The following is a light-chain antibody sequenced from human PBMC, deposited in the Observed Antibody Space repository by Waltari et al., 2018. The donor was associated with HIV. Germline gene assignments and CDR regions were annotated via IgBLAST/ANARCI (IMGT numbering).Light chain of an antibody. CDR1: SGSIAHNS. V-gene: IGLV6-57*01. CDR3: QSYDNENPVL. Sequence: FMLTQPHSVSASPGKTVTIPCTRSSGSIAHNSLPWYQQRPGSSPTTVIYKDDQRPSGVPDRFSGSIDSSSNSASLTISGLRPEDEADYYCQSYDNENPVLFGGGTKLTVL. CDR2: KDD. J-gene: IGLJ2*01.